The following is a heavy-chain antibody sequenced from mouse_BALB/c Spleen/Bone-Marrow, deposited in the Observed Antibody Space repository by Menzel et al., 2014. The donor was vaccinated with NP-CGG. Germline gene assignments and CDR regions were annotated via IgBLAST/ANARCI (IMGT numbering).Heavy chain of an antibody. J-gene: IGHJ2*01. V-gene: IGHV14-3*02. D-gene: IGHD2-2*01. CDR3: ASYVYGYHFDY. CDR2: IDPANGNT. Sequence: EVKLVESGAELVKSGASVKLSCTASGFNIKDTYMHWVKQRPEQGLEWIGRIDPANGNTKYDPKFQGKATITADTSSNTAYLQLSSLTSEDTAVYYCASYVYGYHFDYWGQGTTLTVSS. CDR1: GFNIKDTY.